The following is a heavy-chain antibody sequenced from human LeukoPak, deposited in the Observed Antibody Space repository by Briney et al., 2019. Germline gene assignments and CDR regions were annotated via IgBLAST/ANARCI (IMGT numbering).Heavy chain of an antibody. CDR1: GFTFSSYA. D-gene: IGHD3-22*01. CDR3: ARALLPSSYYYDSSGYREMDV. V-gene: IGHV3-23*01. CDR2: ISGSGGST. J-gene: IGHJ6*02. Sequence: PGGSLRPSCAASGFTFSSYAMSWVRQAPGKGLEWVSAISGSGGSTYYADSVKGRFTFSRDNARNSLYLQMNSLRAEDTAVYYCARALLPSSYYYDSSGYREMDVWGQGTTVTVSS.